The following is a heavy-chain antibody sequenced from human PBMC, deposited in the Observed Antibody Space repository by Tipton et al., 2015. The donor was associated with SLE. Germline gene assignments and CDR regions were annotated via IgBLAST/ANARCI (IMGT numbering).Heavy chain of an antibody. V-gene: IGHV4-39*07. CDR1: GGSISSSSYY. CDR2: INHSGST. CDR3: ARTKGSSGGNFDY. Sequence: TLSLTCTVSGGSISSSSYYWGWIRQPPGKGLEWIGEINHSGSTNYNPSLKSRVTISVDTSKNQFSLKLSSVTAADTAVYYCARTKGSSGGNFDYWGQGTLVTVSS. D-gene: IGHD6-13*01. J-gene: IGHJ4*02.